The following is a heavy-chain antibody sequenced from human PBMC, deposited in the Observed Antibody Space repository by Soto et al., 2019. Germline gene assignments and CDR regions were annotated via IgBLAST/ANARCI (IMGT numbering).Heavy chain of an antibody. J-gene: IGHJ6*02. D-gene: IGHD3-3*01. CDR3: ARDLRSPYYDFWMRFVYYGMDV. CDR1: GGSYSGYY. V-gene: IGHV4-34*01. Sequence: SETLSLTCAVYGGSYSGYYWSLIRQPPGKGLEWTGEINHSGSTNYNPPLKSRVTISVDTSKNQFPLKLSSVTAADTAAYYCARDLRSPYYDFWMRFVYYGMDVWGQGTTVTVSS. CDR2: INHSGST.